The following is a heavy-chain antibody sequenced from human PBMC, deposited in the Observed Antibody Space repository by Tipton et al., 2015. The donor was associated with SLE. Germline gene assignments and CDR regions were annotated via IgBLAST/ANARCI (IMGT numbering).Heavy chain of an antibody. J-gene: IGHJ5*02. CDR3: ASAIAAAGQGWFDP. Sequence: LRLSCTVSGGSISSSNYFWGWIRQSPGKGLEWIGSIFYSYSGSTFYNPSLKSRVTVSVDTSKNQFSLKLNSVTAADTAMYYCASAIAAAGQGWFDPWGQGTLVTVSS. CDR2: IFYSYSGST. D-gene: IGHD6-13*01. CDR1: GGSISSSNYF. V-gene: IGHV4-39*07.